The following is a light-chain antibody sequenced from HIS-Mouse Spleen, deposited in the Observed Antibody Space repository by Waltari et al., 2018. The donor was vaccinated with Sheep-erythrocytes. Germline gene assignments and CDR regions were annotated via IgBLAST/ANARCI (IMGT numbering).Light chain of an antibody. V-gene: IGLV2-23*01. CDR1: SSDVGSYNL. CDR2: EGS. CDR3: SSYAGSNNWV. J-gene: IGLJ3*02. Sequence: QSALTQTASVSGSPGQSITISCTGTSSDVGSYNLVSWYQQHPGKAPNLMIYEGSKRPSGVSNRCSGSKSGNTASLTISGLQAEDEADYYCSSYAGSNNWVFGGGTKLTVL.